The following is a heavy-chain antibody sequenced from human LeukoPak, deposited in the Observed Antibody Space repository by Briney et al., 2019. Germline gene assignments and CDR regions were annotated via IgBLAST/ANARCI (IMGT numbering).Heavy chain of an antibody. CDR1: GFTVSSNY. D-gene: IGHD3-10*01. CDR2: IYSDGST. J-gene: IGHJ3*02. Sequence: PGGSLRLSCAASGFTVSSNYMSWVRQAPGKGLEWVSVIYSDGSTYYADSVKGRFTISRDNSKNTLYLQMNSLRAEDTAVYYCAVLLWVGELSLSDAFDIWGQGTMVTVSS. CDR3: AVLLWVGELSLSDAFDI. V-gene: IGHV3-53*01.